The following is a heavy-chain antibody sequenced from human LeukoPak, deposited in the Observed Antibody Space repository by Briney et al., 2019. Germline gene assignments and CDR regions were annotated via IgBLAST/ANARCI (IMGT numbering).Heavy chain of an antibody. V-gene: IGHV4-59*01. Sequence: PSETLSLTCIVSGGSISSYYWSWIRQPPGKGLEWIGYIYYSGSTNYNPSLKSRVTISVDTSKNQFSLKLSSVTAADTAVYYCARALPDWYFDLWGRGTLVTVSS. CDR1: GGSISSYY. CDR2: IYYSGST. CDR3: ARALPDWYFDL. J-gene: IGHJ2*01.